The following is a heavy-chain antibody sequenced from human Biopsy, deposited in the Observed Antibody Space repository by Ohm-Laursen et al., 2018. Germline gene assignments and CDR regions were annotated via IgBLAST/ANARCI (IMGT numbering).Heavy chain of an antibody. CDR3: AKRMFSFDSRDIFDY. CDR1: GFSFSSYG. D-gene: IGHD3-22*01. Sequence: SLRLSCSASGFSFSSYGMHWVRQAPGKGLEWVAVISDDGRNKYYIDSVRGRFTISRDNSRSTLYLQMNSLTAEDTALYYCAKRMFSFDSRDIFDYWGQGTLVTVSS. CDR2: ISDDGRNK. J-gene: IGHJ4*02. V-gene: IGHV3-30*18.